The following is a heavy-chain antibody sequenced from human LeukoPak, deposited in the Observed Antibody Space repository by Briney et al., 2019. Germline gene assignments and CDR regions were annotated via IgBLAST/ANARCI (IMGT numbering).Heavy chain of an antibody. V-gene: IGHV4-59*01. CDR2: IYYSGST. Sequence: SETLSLTCTVSGGSISRYYWRWIRQPPGKGLEWIGYIYYSGSTNYNPSLKSRVTISVDTSKNQFSLKLSSVTAADTAVYYCARGHMLRYFDWQTNLWEFDYWGQGTLVTVSS. CDR3: ARGHMLRYFDWQTNLWEFDY. J-gene: IGHJ4*02. CDR1: GGSISRYY. D-gene: IGHD3-9*01.